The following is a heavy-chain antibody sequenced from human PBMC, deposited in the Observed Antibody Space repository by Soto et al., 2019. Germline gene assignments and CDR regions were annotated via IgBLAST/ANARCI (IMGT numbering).Heavy chain of an antibody. D-gene: IGHD2-2*01. CDR3: ARFTFGVLPAAPSYYYVYTV. J-gene: IGHJ6*02. V-gene: IGHV4-59*01. CDR1: GGSISSYY. CDR2: IYYSGST. Sequence: PSETLSLTCTVSGGSISSYYWSWIRQPPGKGLEWIGYIYYSGSTNYSPSLKSRVTISVDTSKNQFSLKLSSVTAADTAVYYCARFTFGVLPAAPSYYYVYTVWRQGTMGTGSS.